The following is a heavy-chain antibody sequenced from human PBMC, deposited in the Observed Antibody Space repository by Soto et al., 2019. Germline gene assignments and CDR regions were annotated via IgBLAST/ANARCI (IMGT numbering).Heavy chain of an antibody. CDR2: IFPRVTT. V-gene: IGHV4-59*11. Sequence: SETLSLTCTVSNGSISSHYWSWIRQPPGKRLEWIGYIFPRVTTNYNPSLESRVTISVDMSQNQFSLSLTSVTAADTAVYYCARMHPDIILFDFWGRGTLVTVSS. J-gene: IGHJ4*02. CDR3: ARMHPDIILFDF. CDR1: NGSISSHY. D-gene: IGHD2-15*01.